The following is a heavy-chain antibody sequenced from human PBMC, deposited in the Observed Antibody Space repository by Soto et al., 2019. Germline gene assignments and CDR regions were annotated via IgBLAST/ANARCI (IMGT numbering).Heavy chain of an antibody. D-gene: IGHD3-10*01. V-gene: IGHV3-23*01. CDR3: AKKFYYGSGSFIYYFDY. Sequence: EVQLLESGGGLVQPGGSLRLSCAASGFTFREYAMSWVRQAPGKGWEWVSAISGNTVNTYYADSIKGRFTISRDNSKNTLYLQMNSLRAEDSAVYYCAKKFYYGSGSFIYYFDYWGQGTLVTVSS. CDR2: ISGNTVNT. J-gene: IGHJ4*02. CDR1: GFTFREYA.